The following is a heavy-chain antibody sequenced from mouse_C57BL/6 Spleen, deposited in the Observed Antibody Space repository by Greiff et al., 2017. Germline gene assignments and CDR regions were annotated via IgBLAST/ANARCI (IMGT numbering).Heavy chain of an antibody. D-gene: IGHD1-1*01. CDR3: ARSYSGSSEGDFEV. CDR2: IYPGGGYT. J-gene: IGHJ1*03. CDR1: GYTFTNYW. Sequence: QVQLQQSGAELVRPGTSVKMSCKASGYTFTNYWIGWAKQRPGHGLEWIGVIYPGGGYTNYNEKFKGKATLTADKSSSTAYMQLNSLTSEDSAVYDCARSYSGSSEGDFEVWGTGTTVTVAS. V-gene: IGHV1-63*01.